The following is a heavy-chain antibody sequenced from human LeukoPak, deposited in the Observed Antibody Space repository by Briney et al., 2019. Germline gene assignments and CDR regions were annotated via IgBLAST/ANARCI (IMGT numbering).Heavy chain of an antibody. D-gene: IGHD3-9*01. CDR1: GGSISSSSYY. J-gene: IGHJ5*02. V-gene: IGHV4-39*07. Sequence: SETLSLTRTVSGGSISSSSYYWGWIRQPPGKGLEWIGSIYYSGSTYYNPSLKSRVTISVDTSKNQFSLKLSSVTAADTAVYYCARGLRYFDWLLSYWFDPWGQGTLVTVSS. CDR3: ARGLRYFDWLLSYWFDP. CDR2: IYYSGST.